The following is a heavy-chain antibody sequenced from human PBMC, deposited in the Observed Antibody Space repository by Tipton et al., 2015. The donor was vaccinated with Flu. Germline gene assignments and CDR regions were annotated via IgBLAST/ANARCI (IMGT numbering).Heavy chain of an antibody. D-gene: IGHD3-10*01. CDR1: GDSIGSDYY. V-gene: IGHV4-38-2*02. J-gene: IGHJ5*02. Sequence: LRLSCSVSGDSIGSDYYWGWIRQPPGKGLEWIGNIYRTGSTYYNPSLKSRVTISVDTSKNQFSLTLKSVTAADTAVYYCARDYHGSSWFDPWGQGTLVTVSS. CDR3: ARDYHGSSWFDP. CDR2: IYRTGST.